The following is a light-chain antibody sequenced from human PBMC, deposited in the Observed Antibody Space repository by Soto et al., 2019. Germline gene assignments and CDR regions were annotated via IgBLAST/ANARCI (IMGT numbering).Light chain of an antibody. V-gene: IGKV3-20*01. CDR2: GAS. Sequence: EIVLAQSPGTLCFSAGERAALSGGGSQSVSSSHLAWYQQKPGQAPRLLISGASSRATGIPDRFTGSGSGTDFTLTISRLEPEDFAVYYCQQYGSSPRTFGQGTKVDIK. CDR3: QQYGSSPRT. J-gene: IGKJ1*01. CDR1: QSVSSSH.